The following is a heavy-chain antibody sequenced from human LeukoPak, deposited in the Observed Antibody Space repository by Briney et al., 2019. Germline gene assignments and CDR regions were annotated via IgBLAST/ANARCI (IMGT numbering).Heavy chain of an antibody. CDR2: IKSKIDGGTT. Sequence: NPGGSLRLSCAASGFTFSDAWMSWVRQAPGKGLEWVGRIKSKIDGGTTDYAAPVKGRFTISRDDSKNTLYLQMNSLKTEDTAVYYCTTGSLLWSPDAFDIWGQGTMVTVSS. J-gene: IGHJ3*02. CDR3: TTGSLLWSPDAFDI. D-gene: IGHD3-10*01. CDR1: GFTFSDAW. V-gene: IGHV3-15*01.